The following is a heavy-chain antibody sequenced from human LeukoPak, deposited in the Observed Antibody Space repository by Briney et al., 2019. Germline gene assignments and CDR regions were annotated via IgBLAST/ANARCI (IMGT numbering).Heavy chain of an antibody. J-gene: IGHJ3*02. CDR2: SGGST. V-gene: IGHV3-23*01. D-gene: IGHD3-22*01. CDR3: AKYVWDSSAYDGFGI. CDR1: GFTFSSYA. Sequence: GGSLRLSCVASGFTFSSYAMSWVRQAPGKGLERVSTSGGSTYYADSVKGRFTISRDNSKNTLYLQMKSLRAEDTAVYYCAKYVWDSSAYDGFGIWGQGTIVTVSS.